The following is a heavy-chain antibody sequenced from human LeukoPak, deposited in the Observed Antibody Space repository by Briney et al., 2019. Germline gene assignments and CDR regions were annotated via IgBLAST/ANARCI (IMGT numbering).Heavy chain of an antibody. Sequence: SETLSLTCAVYGGSFSGYYWSWIRQPPGKGLEWIGEINHSGSTNYNPSLKSRVTISVDTSKNQFSLELSSVTAADTAVYYCARVTYCSGGSCYSFPDYWGQGTLVTVSS. V-gene: IGHV4-34*01. CDR2: INHSGST. CDR1: GGSFSGYY. D-gene: IGHD2-15*01. CDR3: ARVTYCSGGSCYSFPDY. J-gene: IGHJ4*02.